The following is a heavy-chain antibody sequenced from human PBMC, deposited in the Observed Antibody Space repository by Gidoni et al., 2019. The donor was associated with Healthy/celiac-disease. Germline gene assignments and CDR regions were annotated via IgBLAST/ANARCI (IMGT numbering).Heavy chain of an antibody. V-gene: IGHV4-59*01. CDR1: GGSISSYY. CDR3: ARVSSSWSLGYYGMDV. D-gene: IGHD6-13*01. Sequence: QVQLQESGPGLVKPSETLSLTCTVSGGSISSYYWSWIRQPPGKGLEWIGYIYYSGRTNYNPSLKSRVTISVDTSKNQFSLKLSSVTAADTAVYYCARVSSSWSLGYYGMDVWGQGTTVTVSS. CDR2: IYYSGRT. J-gene: IGHJ6*02.